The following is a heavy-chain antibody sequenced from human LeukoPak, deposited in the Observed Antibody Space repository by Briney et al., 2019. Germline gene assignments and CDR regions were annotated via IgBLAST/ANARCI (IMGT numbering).Heavy chain of an antibody. J-gene: IGHJ4*02. CDR1: GGSISSYY. CDR3: AREDRAYYYDSSGYFYFDY. CDR2: IYYSGST. D-gene: IGHD3-22*01. V-gene: IGHV4-59*01. Sequence: PSETLSLTCTVSGGSISSYYWSWIRQPPGKGLEWIGYIYYSGSTNYNPSLKSRVTISVDTSKNQFSPKLSSVTAADTAVYYCAREDRAYYYDSSGYFYFDYWGQGTLVTVSS.